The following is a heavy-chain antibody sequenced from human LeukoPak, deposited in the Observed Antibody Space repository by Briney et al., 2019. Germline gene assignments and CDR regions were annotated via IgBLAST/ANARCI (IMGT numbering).Heavy chain of an antibody. J-gene: IGHJ4*02. CDR2: IKPSGGST. CDR3: ARDPPGEWLVAPLYYFDY. CDR1: GYTFTGYY. V-gene: IGHV1-46*01. Sequence: ASVKVSCKASGYTFTGYYMHWVRQAPGQGLEWMGIIKPSGGSTSYAQKFQGRVTMTRDMSTSTVYMELSSLRSEDTAVYYCARDPPGEWLVAPLYYFDYWGQGTLVTVSS. D-gene: IGHD6-19*01.